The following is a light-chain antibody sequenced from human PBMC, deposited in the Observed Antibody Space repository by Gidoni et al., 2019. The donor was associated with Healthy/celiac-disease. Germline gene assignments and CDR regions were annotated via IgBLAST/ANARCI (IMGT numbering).Light chain of an antibody. CDR2: GAS. CDR3: QQYGSSPPYS. Sequence: IVLTQSHGTLSLSPGERATLSCRASQSVSSSYLAWYQQNPGQAPRPLIYGASSRATGIPDRFSGSGSGTDFTLTISRLEPEDFAVYYCQQYGSSPPYSFGQGTKLEIK. CDR1: QSVSSSY. V-gene: IGKV3-20*01. J-gene: IGKJ2*03.